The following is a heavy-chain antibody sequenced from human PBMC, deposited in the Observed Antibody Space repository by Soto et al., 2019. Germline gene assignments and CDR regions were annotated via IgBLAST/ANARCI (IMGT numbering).Heavy chain of an antibody. J-gene: IGHJ4*02. D-gene: IGHD6-13*01. Sequence: GGSLRLSCAASGFTFDDYAMHWVRQAPGKGLEWVSGISWNSGSIGYADSVKGRFTISRDNAKNSLYLQMNSLRAEDTALYYCAKGFWRYSSSWYFDYWGQGTLVTVSS. CDR1: GFTFDDYA. CDR3: AKGFWRYSSSWYFDY. V-gene: IGHV3-9*01. CDR2: ISWNSGSI.